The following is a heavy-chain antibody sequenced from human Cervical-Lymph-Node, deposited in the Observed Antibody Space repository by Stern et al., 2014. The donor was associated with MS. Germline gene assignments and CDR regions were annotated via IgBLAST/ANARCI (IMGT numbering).Heavy chain of an antibody. V-gene: IGHV3-53*01. D-gene: IGHD1-14*01. CDR3: ARDPRDHLGLFY. Sequence: EVQLVESGGGLIQPGGSLRLSCAASGVTVSSDYMNWVRQAPGKGLEWVSIIYSDGTTYYADSVKGRFTISRDNSKNTLSLQMNSLRAEDTAVYYCARDPRDHLGLFYWGQGTLVTVSS. CDR2: IYSDGTT. J-gene: IGHJ4*02. CDR1: GVTVSSDY.